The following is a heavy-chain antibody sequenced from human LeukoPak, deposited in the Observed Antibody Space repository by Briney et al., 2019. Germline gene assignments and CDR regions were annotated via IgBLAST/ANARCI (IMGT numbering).Heavy chain of an antibody. V-gene: IGHV3-23*01. J-gene: IGHJ4*02. Sequence: PGGSLRLSCAASGFTFSSNAMSWVRQAPGKGLEWVSGIVGSGGASFYADSVKGRFTISRDNSKNTLYLQMNSLRAEDTAVYYCAKGHYGSSGYFHYWGQGTLVTVSS. CDR3: AKGHYGSSGYFHY. CDR2: IVGSGGAS. CDR1: GFTFSSNA. D-gene: IGHD3-22*01.